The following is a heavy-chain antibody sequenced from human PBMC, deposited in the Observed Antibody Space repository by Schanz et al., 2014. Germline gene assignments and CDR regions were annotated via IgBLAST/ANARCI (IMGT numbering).Heavy chain of an antibody. CDR2: IGPASDP. Sequence: EVQLVESGGGLVQPGGSLRLSCAASGFTFSNYDMHWVRQAIGKGLEWVSGIGPASDPYYAGSVKGRFTISRENGKNSLYLQINSLRAEDTAVYYCVKLPGATGTTSHFDYWGQGTLVTVSS. V-gene: IGHV3-13*05. CDR3: VKLPGATGTTSHFDY. CDR1: GFTFSNYD. J-gene: IGHJ4*02. D-gene: IGHD1-1*01.